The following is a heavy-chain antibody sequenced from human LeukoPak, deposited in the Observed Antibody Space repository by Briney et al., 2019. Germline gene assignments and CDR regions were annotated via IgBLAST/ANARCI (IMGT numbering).Heavy chain of an antibody. CDR3: ATTVAGTEF. Sequence: SETLSLTCTVSGGSIRTYYWSWIRQSPGKGLEWIGSIYYIGSTKYNPSLKSRVTISADTSKNQFSLKLSSVTAADTAVYYCATTVAGTEFWGQGTLVTVSS. V-gene: IGHV4-59*08. CDR1: GGSIRTYY. CDR2: IYYIGST. J-gene: IGHJ4*02. D-gene: IGHD6-19*01.